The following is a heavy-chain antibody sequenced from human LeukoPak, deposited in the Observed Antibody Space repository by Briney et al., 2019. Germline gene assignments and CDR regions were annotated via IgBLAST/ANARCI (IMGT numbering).Heavy chain of an antibody. CDR2: IYTSGST. D-gene: IGHD2-2*01. CDR1: GGSISSYY. J-gene: IGHJ3*02. CDR3: ARANYPYCSSTSCYLDI. V-gene: IGHV4-4*07. Sequence: SETLSLTCTVSGGSISSYYWSWIRQPPGKGLEWIGRIYTSGSTNYNPSLKSRVTMSVDTSKNQFSLKLSSVTAADTAVYYCARANYPYCSSTSCYLDIWGQGTMVTVSS.